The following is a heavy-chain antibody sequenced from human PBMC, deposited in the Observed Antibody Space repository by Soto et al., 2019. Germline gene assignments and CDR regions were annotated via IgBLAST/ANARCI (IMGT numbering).Heavy chain of an antibody. J-gene: IGHJ6*02. CDR1: GFTFSSYW. CDR2: IKQDGSEK. Sequence: EVQLVESGGGLVQPGGSLRLSCAASGFTFSSYWMSWVRQAPGKGLEWVANIKQDGSEKYYVDSVKGRFTISRDNAKNSLYLQMNSLRAEDTAVYYCARDGNTMVRGVILYYYGMDVWGQGTTVTGSS. V-gene: IGHV3-7*01. CDR3: ARDGNTMVRGVILYYYGMDV. D-gene: IGHD3-10*01.